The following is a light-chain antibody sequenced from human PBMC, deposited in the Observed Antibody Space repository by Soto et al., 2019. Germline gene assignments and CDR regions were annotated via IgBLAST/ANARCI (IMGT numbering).Light chain of an antibody. CDR3: QQSNSYYPT. Sequence: DIQMTQSPSTLSASVGDRVTITCRASQSISVWLAWYQQKAGKAPNLLIYKASRLESGVPSRFTASVCETEFALSIRGLQPAASATYYCQQSNSYYPTFGQGT. CDR2: KAS. CDR1: QSISVW. J-gene: IGKJ1*01. V-gene: IGKV1-5*03.